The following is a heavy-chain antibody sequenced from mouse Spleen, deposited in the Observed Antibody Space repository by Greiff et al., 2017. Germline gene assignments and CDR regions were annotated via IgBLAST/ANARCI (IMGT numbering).Heavy chain of an antibody. V-gene: IGHV1-52*01. CDR1: GYTFTSYW. J-gene: IGHJ3*01. CDR3: ARDGSSLFAY. D-gene: IGHD1-1*01. Sequence: QVQLQQPGAELVRPGSSVKLSCKASGYTFTSYWMHRVKQRPIQGLEWIGNIDPSDSETHYNQKFKDKATLTVDKSSSTAYMQLSSLTSEDSAVYYCARDGSSLFAYWGQGTLVTVSA. CDR2: IDPSDSET.